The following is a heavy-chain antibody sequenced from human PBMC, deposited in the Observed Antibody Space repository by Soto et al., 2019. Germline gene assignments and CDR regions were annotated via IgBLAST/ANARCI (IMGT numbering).Heavy chain of an antibody. Sequence: QVQLVQSETEVKKPGASVKVSCKASGYIFTNYDITWVRQAPGQGLEWMGWVSGYNGNTKDAQKFQDRVTMTTDTTTRAGYMKTRTLRSVDTAVYYCARCCSAPYSYYGVDVWGQGTRVLVSS. CDR2: VSGYNGNT. CDR1: GYIFTNYD. D-gene: IGHD3-10*02. J-gene: IGHJ6*02. V-gene: IGHV1-18*01. CDR3: ARCCSAPYSYYGVDV.